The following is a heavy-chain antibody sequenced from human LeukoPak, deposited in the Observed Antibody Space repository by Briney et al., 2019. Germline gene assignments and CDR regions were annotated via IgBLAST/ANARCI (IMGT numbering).Heavy chain of an antibody. CDR3: AIRPSTADAFDI. V-gene: IGHV4-34*01. CDR2: INHSGST. Sequence: PSETLSLTCAVYGGSFSGYYWSWIRQPPGKGLEWIGEINHSGSTNYNPSLKSRVTISVDTFKNQFSLKLSSVTAADTAVYYCAIRPSTADAFDIWGQGTMVTVSS. CDR1: GGSFSGYY. J-gene: IGHJ3*02.